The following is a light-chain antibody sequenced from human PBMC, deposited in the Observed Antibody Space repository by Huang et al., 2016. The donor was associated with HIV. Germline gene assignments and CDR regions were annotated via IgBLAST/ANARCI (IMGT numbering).Light chain of an antibody. CDR3: QQLHAYPIT. J-gene: IGKJ5*01. V-gene: IGKV1-13*02. CDR2: GAS. Sequence: HLTQSPPSLSASVGDSVFISCRASQDLGTSFAWYQQRTGRAPKLLISGASTLKTGIPSRFSGDSAGTFFTLFITDLQPEDFATYYCQQLHAYPITFGQGTRLDIK. CDR1: QDLGTS.